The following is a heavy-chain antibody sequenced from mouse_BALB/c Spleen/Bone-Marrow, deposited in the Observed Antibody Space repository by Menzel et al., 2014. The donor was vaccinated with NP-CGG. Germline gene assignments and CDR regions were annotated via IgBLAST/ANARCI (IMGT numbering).Heavy chain of an antibody. J-gene: IGHJ4*01. CDR3: SRMGAMDH. CDR1: GYSLTGYT. CDR2: TNPYNGGT. Sequence: VQLQQSGPELVKPGASMKISCKASGYSLTGYTMNWVKQSHGKNLEWIGLTNPYNGGTIYNQKFKGKATLTVDKSSSTAYMELLRLTPDDTAVYYCSRMGAMDHWGQGTSVTVSS. V-gene: IGHV1-18*01.